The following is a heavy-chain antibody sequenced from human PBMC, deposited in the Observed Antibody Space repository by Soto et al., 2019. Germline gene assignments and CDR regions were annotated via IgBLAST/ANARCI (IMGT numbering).Heavy chain of an antibody. CDR3: ARYVQALTTVTYYAFDI. D-gene: IGHD4-17*01. CDR1: GGTFSSYA. J-gene: IGHJ3*02. V-gene: IGHV1-69*01. CDR2: IIPIFGTA. Sequence: QVQLVQSGAEVKKPGSSVKVSCKASGGTFSSYAISWVRQAPGQGLEWMGGIIPIFGTANYAQKFQGRVTINANESTSTAYLELSSLRYEDTAVYYCARYVQALTTVTYYAFDIWGQGTMVTVSS.